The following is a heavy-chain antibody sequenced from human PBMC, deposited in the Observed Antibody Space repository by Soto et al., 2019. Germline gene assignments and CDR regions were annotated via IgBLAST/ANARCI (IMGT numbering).Heavy chain of an antibody. V-gene: IGHV1-69*02. CDR2: IIPILGIA. CDR3: GGAGGGWGRGGNAFDI. CDR1: GGTFSSYT. J-gene: IGHJ3*02. D-gene: IGHD3-10*01. Sequence: SVKVSCKASGGTFSSYTISWVRQAPGQGLEWMGRIIPILGIANYAQKLQGRVTITADKSTSTAYMELSSLRSEDTAVYYCGGAGGGWGRGGNAFDIWGQGTMVTVSS.